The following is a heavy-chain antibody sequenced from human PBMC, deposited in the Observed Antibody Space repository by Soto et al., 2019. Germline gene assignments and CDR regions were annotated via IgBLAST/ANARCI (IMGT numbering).Heavy chain of an antibody. CDR2: IIPIFGTA. Sequence: QVQLVQSGAEVKKSGSSVKVSCKASGGTFSSYAISWVRQAPGQGLEWMGGIIPIFGTANYAQKFQGRVTITADESTSTAYMELSSLRSEDTAVYYCASRYCTNGVCYMGYWGQGTLVTVSS. CDR3: ASRYCTNGVCYMGY. J-gene: IGHJ4*02. D-gene: IGHD2-8*01. CDR1: GGTFSSYA. V-gene: IGHV1-69*01.